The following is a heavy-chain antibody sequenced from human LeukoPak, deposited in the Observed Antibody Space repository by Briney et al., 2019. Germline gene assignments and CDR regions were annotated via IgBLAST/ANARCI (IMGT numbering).Heavy chain of an antibody. D-gene: IGHD6-19*01. Sequence: ASVKVSCKATGYTFTSYYMHWVRQAPGQGLECMGIINPSGGRTSYAQQFQGRVTMTRDKSTSTVYKQLCSIQTDAKSVYYWARQWLINWFDPWGQGTLVTVSS. CDR1: GYTFTSYY. CDR3: ARQWLINWFDP. J-gene: IGHJ5*02. V-gene: IGHV1-46*01. CDR2: INPSGGRT.